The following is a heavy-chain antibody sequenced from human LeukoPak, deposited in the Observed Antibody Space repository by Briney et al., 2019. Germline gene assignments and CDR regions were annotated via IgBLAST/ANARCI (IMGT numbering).Heavy chain of an antibody. CDR1: GFTFSSYG. V-gene: IGHV3-33*01. Sequence: GSLRLSCAASGFTFSSYGLHWVRHAPGKGLEWVAVIWYDGSNKYYADSVKGRFTISRDNSKNTLYLQMNSLRAEDTAVYSCARDGTHYVINDRDDAFDIWGQGTMVTVSS. CDR2: IWYDGSNK. CDR3: ARDGTHYVINDRDDAFDI. D-gene: IGHD3-16*01. J-gene: IGHJ3*02.